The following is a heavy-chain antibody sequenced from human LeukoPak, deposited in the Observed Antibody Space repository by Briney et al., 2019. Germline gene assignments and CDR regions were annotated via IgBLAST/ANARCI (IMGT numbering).Heavy chain of an antibody. V-gene: IGHV4-4*07. CDR2: IYTSGSS. J-gene: IGHJ6*03. CDR3: ARVVVVTAARQAYYYYYYMDV. D-gene: IGHD2-21*02. Sequence: SETLSLTCTVSGGSISDYYWSWIRQPAGKGLEWIGRIYTSGSSNYNPSLKSRVTMSVDTSKNQFSLKLSSVTAADTAVYYCARVVVVTAARQAYYYYYYMDVWGKGTTVTISS. CDR1: GGSISDYY.